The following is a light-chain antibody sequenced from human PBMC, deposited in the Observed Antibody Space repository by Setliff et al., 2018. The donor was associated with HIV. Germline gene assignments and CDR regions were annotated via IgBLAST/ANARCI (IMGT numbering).Light chain of an antibody. V-gene: IGLV2-14*03. CDR3: SSYTSSTPLYV. CDR1: SSDVGGYNY. J-gene: IGLJ1*01. Sequence: QSALAQPASVSGSPGQSITISCTGSSSDVGGYNYVSWYQQHPGEAPKLMIYAVSNRPSGVSNRFSGSKSGNTASLTISGLQAEDEADYYCSSYTSSTPLYVFGTGTKVTV. CDR2: AVS.